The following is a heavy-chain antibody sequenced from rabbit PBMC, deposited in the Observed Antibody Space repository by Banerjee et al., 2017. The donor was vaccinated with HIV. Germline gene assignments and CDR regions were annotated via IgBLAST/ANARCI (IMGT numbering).Heavy chain of an antibody. CDR3: ARGAGIHYADL. J-gene: IGHJ4*01. V-gene: IGHV1S45*01. D-gene: IGHD4-2*01. CDR1: GFTISSSYW. Sequence: QEQLEESGGDLVKPEGSLTLTCTASGFTISSSYWICWVRQAPGKGLEWIACIYAGSTGTTHYASWAKGRFTISKTSSTTVTLQMTSLTAADTATYFCARGAGIHYADLWGPGTLVTVS. CDR2: IYAGSTGTT.